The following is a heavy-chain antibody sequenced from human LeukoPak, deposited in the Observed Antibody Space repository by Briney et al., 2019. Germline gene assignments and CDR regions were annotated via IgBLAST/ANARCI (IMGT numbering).Heavy chain of an antibody. CDR1: GYTFTDYY. Sequence: ASVTVSCKAFGYTFTDYYMYWVRQAPGQGLEWMGWIIPNSGGTNYAQRFQGRVTMTRDTSITTAYMELSSLRSDDTAVYYCARFSTRGWHFDYWGQGTLVTVSS. CDR3: ARFSTRGWHFDY. CDR2: IIPNSGGT. J-gene: IGHJ4*02. V-gene: IGHV1-2*02. D-gene: IGHD6-19*01.